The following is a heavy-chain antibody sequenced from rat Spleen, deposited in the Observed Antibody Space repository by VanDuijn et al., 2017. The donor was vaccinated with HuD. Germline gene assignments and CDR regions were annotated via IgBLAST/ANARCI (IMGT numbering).Heavy chain of an antibody. CDR1: GYSITSSYR. V-gene: IGHV3-3*01. D-gene: IGHD1-4*01. CDR2: INSAGST. Sequence: EVQLQESGPGLVKPSQSLSLTCSVTGYSITSSYRWNWIRKFPGNKLEWMGYINSAGSTNYNPSLKSRISITRDTSKNQFFLQVNSVTTEDTATYYCARFSLTGIPYYWGQGVMVTVSS. J-gene: IGHJ2*01. CDR3: ARFSLTGIPYY.